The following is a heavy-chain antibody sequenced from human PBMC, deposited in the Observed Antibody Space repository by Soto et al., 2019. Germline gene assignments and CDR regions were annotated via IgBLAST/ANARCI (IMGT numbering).Heavy chain of an antibody. Sequence: ASVKVSCKASGYTFTSYGISWVRQAPGQGLEWMGWISAYNGNTNYAQKLQGRVTMTTDTSTSTAYMELRSLRSDDTAVYYCARTVDTAMVSSWYFDYWGQGTLVTVSS. J-gene: IGHJ4*02. CDR2: ISAYNGNT. V-gene: IGHV1-18*01. CDR3: ARTVDTAMVSSWYFDY. CDR1: GYTFTSYG. D-gene: IGHD5-18*01.